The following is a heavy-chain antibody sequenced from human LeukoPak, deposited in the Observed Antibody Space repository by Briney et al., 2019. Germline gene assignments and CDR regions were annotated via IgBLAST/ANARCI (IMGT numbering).Heavy chain of an antibody. D-gene: IGHD2-21*02. CDR2: ISSSSSYI. CDR3: ARMEGRVTAKPFQH. J-gene: IGHJ1*01. V-gene: IGHV3-21*01. CDR1: GFTFSSYS. Sequence: KAGGSLRLSCAASGFTFSSYSMNWVRQAPGKGLEWVSSISSSSSYIYYADSVKGRFTISRDNAKNSLYLQMNSLRAEDTAVYYCARMEGRVTAKPFQHWGQGTLVTVSS.